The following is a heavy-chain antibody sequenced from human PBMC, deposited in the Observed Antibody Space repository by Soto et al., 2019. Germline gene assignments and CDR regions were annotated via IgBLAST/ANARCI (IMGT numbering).Heavy chain of an antibody. CDR2: IGVSSDA. Sequence: EVQLLESGGGLVQPGESLRLSCAASGFTFSSYAMSWARQAPGKGLEWVSSIGVSSDAYYADSVKGRFTISRDNSRNTLYLQMISLRAEDSALYYCAKNYFFDSWCQGTLVTVSS. J-gene: IGHJ4*02. CDR3: AKNYFFDS. CDR1: GFTFSSYA. V-gene: IGHV3-23*01.